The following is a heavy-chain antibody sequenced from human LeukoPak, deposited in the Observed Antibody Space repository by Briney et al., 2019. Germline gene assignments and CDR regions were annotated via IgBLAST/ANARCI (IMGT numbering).Heavy chain of an antibody. D-gene: IGHD6-13*01. CDR3: AALSSSPPFDY. V-gene: IGHV1-58*02. Sequence: GASVKVSCKASGFTFTSSAMQWVRQARGQRLEWIGWIVVGSGNTNYAQKFQERVTITRDMSTSTAYMELSSQRSEDTAVYYCAALSSSPPFDYWGQGTLVTVSS. CDR1: GFTFTSSA. J-gene: IGHJ4*02. CDR2: IVVGSGNT.